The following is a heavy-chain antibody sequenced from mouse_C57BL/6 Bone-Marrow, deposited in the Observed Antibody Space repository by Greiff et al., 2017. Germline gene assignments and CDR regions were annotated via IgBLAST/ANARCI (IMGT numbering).Heavy chain of an antibody. D-gene: IGHD1-1*01. V-gene: IGHV1-55*01. Sequence: QVQLQQPGAELVKPGASVKMSCKASGYNFTSYWITWVKQRPGQGLEWIGDIYPGSGSTNYNEKFKSKATLTVDTSSSTAYMQLSSLTSEDSAVYYCARKEVLRSVLYAMDYWGQGTSVTVSS. CDR2: IYPGSGST. CDR1: GYNFTSYW. J-gene: IGHJ4*01. CDR3: ARKEVLRSVLYAMDY.